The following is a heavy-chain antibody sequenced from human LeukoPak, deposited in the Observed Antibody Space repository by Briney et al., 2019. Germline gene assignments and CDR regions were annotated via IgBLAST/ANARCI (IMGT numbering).Heavy chain of an antibody. CDR2: IRSEAYGGTT. CDR1: RFSFGDCA. CDR3: TRTRAAAAGTNDY. V-gene: IGHV3-49*04. D-gene: IGHD6-13*01. J-gene: IGHJ4*02. Sequence: PGGSLRLSCTASRFSFGDCALSWVRQAPGKGLEWVGFIRSEAYGGTTEYAASVKGRFTISRDDSKSIAYLQMNSLRTEDTGVYYCTRTRAAAAGTNDYWGQGTLVTVSS.